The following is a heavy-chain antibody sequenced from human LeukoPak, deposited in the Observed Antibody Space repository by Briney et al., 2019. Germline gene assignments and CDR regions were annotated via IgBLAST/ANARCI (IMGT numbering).Heavy chain of an antibody. CDR1: GYTFRSYE. CDR2: IHPNSGKT. CDR3: ARGHYGGNRYFDI. J-gene: IGHJ4*02. D-gene: IGHD4-23*01. V-gene: IGHV1-8*01. Sequence: ASVKVPCKASGYTFRSYEINWVRQAPGQGLEWVGWIHPNSGKTGYAQKFQGRVTMTRDTSTETAFMELSSLKFDDTAIFYCARGHYGGNRYFDIWGQGTLVTVSS.